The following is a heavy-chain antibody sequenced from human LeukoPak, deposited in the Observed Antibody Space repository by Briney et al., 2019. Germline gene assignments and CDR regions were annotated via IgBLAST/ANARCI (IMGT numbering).Heavy chain of an antibody. CDR3: AKARGRDGYKDELDY. CDR1: EFTFSSCA. D-gene: IGHD5-24*01. Sequence: GGSLRLSCAASEFTFSSCAMSWVRQAPGEGLEWVSVISGSGGSTYYADSVKGRFTISRDNSKNTLYLQMNSLRAEDTAVYYCAKARGRDGYKDELDYWGQGTLVTVSS. J-gene: IGHJ4*02. CDR2: ISGSGGST. V-gene: IGHV3-23*01.